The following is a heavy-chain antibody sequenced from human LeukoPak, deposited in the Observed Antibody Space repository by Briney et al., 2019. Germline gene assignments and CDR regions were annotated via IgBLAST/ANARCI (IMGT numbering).Heavy chain of an antibody. J-gene: IGHJ5*02. CDR1: GGSFSGYY. CDR3: ASRKPMTTVTNWIGWFDP. D-gene: IGHD4-11*01. V-gene: IGHV4-34*01. CDR2: INHSGST. Sequence: SETLSLTCAVYGGSFSGYYWSWIRQPPGKGLEWIGEINHSGSTNYNPSLKSRVTISVDTSKNQFSLTLSSVAAADTAVYYCASRKPMTTVTNWIGWFDPWGQGTLVTVSS.